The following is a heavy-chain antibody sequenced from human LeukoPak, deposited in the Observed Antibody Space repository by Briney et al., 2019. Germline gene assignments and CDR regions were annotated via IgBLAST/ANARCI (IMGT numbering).Heavy chain of an antibody. V-gene: IGHV4-34*01. CDR3: ASQNCGGDCYLDY. Sequence: SETLSLTCAVYGGSFSGYCWSWIRQPPGKGLEWIGSVYFGRSTYYSPSLKSRVTISLDTSKNHFSLRLDSVTAADTAVYYCASQNCGGDCYLDYWGQGILVTVSP. J-gene: IGHJ4*02. CDR1: GGSFSGYC. D-gene: IGHD2-21*02. CDR2: VYFGRST.